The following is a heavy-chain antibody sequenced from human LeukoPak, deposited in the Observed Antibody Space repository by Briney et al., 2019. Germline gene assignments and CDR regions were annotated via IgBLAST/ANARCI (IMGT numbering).Heavy chain of an antibody. D-gene: IGHD3-9*01. CDR1: GGSFSGYY. Sequence: SETLSLTCAVYGGSFSGYYWSWIRQHPGKGLEWIGYIYYSGSTYYNPSLKSRVTISVDTSKNQFSLKLSSVTAADTAVYYCARASTHFTYYDILGYYFDYWGQGTLVTVSS. V-gene: IGHV4-31*11. CDR3: ARASTHFTYYDILGYYFDY. CDR2: IYYSGST. J-gene: IGHJ4*02.